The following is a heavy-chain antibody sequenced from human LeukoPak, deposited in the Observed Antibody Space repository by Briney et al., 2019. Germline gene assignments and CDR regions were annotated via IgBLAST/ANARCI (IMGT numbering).Heavy chain of an antibody. J-gene: IGHJ4*02. D-gene: IGHD6-25*01. CDR1: GDSISNSNW. V-gene: IGHV4-4*02. Sequence: NPSETLSLTCAVSGDSISNSNWWIWIRQPPGKGLEWIGEVYPTGSTNYSPSLKGRVTISVDKSKNQFSLTLTSVTAADTAVYFCGTTEHDSGDYWGQGTLVTVSS. CDR3: GTTEHDSGDY. CDR2: VYPTGST.